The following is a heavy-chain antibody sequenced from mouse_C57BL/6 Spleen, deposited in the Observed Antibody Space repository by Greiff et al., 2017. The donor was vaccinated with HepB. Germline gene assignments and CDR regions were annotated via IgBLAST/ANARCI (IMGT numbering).Heavy chain of an antibody. D-gene: IGHD2-13*01. CDR2: INPNNGGT. Sequence: VHVKQSGPELVKPGASVKIPCKASGYTFTDYNMDWVKQSHGKSLEWIGDINPNNGGTIYNQKFKGKATLTVDKSSSTAYMELRSLTSEDTAVYYCARSSGDYPAWFAYWGQGTLVTVSA. V-gene: IGHV1-18*01. CDR1: GYTFTDYN. J-gene: IGHJ3*01. CDR3: ARSSGDYPAWFAY.